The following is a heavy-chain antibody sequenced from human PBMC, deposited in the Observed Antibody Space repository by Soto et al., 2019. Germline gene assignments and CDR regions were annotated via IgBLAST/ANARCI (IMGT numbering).Heavy chain of an antibody. CDR2: INTGKGNT. CDR1: GYTFTNYA. CDR3: ARAGDDCSAANCYVIDY. Sequence: WASVKVSCKASGYTFTNYAMHWVRQAPGQRLERMGWINTGKGNTKYSQKFQGRVTITRDTSASTAYMELSSLRSEDTAMYYCARAGDDCSAANCYVIDYWGQGTLVTVS. D-gene: IGHD2-2*01. V-gene: IGHV1-3*04. J-gene: IGHJ4*02.